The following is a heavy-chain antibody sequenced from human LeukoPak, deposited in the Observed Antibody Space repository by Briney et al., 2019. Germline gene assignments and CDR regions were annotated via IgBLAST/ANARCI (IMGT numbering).Heavy chain of an antibody. J-gene: IGHJ4*02. D-gene: IGHD6-19*01. CDR3: ARVSSSGWRSFDD. V-gene: IGHV3-53*01. Sequence: GGSLRLSCAASGFSVNNNYLTWVRQAPGKGLEWASLIYSGGSTYYADSVKGRFTISRDNSKNTLYLQMNSLRAEDTAVYYCARVSSSGWRSFDDWGQGTLVTVSS. CDR1: GFSVNNNY. CDR2: IYSGGST.